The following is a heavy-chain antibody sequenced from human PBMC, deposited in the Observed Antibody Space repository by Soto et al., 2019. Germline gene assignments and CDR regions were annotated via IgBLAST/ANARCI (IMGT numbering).Heavy chain of an antibody. J-gene: IGHJ6*04. CDR1: GFTFSSYG. CDR3: ARDPSHLYYGMDV. CDR2: IWYDGSNK. Sequence: GGSLRLSCAASGFTFSSYGMHWVRQAPGKGLEWVAVIWYDGSNKYYADSVKGRFTISRDNSKNTLYLQMNSLRAEDTAVYYCARDPSHLYYGMDVWGKGTTVTVSS. V-gene: IGHV3-33*01.